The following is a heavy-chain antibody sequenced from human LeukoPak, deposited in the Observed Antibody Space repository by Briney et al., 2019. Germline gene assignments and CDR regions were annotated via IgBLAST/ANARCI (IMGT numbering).Heavy chain of an antibody. Sequence: GGSLRLSCAASGFTFTSYAMSWVRPAPGKGLGWVSAIRVSGVSTYYADSVKGRFTISRDNSKKTLYLQMNSLRAEDTAVYYGAKDVLTTVTTGYWGQGTLVTVSS. CDR2: IRVSGVST. J-gene: IGHJ4*02. V-gene: IGHV3-23*01. D-gene: IGHD4-17*01. CDR3: AKDVLTTVTTGY. CDR1: GFTFTSYA.